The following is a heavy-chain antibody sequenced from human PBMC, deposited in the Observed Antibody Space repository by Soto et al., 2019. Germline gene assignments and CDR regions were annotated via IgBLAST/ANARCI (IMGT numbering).Heavy chain of an antibody. CDR2: MNPNSGNT. D-gene: IGHD3-10*01. CDR1: GYTFTSYD. V-gene: IGHV1-8*01. CDR3: VRRRALKRYGSGSYNWFDP. Sequence: QVQLVQSGAEVKKPGASVKVSCKASGYTFTSYDINWVRQATGQGLEWMGWMNPNSGNTGYAQKFQGRVTMTRNTSISTAYMELSSLRSEDTAVYYCVRRRALKRYGSGSYNWFDPWGQGTLVTVSS. J-gene: IGHJ5*02.